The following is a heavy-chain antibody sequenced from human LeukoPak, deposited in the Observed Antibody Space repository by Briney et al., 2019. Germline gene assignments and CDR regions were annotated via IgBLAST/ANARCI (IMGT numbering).Heavy chain of an antibody. Sequence: GGSLRLSCAASGYSFSTYAMSWVRQAPGKGLEWVSVISGSGGDTYSADSVKGRFTISRDNSKNTLYLQMNSLRAEDTAVYYCATSKWLDWGQGTLVTVSS. J-gene: IGHJ4*02. CDR2: ISGSGGDT. CDR3: ATSKWLD. V-gene: IGHV3-23*01. CDR1: GYSFSTYA. D-gene: IGHD5-12*01.